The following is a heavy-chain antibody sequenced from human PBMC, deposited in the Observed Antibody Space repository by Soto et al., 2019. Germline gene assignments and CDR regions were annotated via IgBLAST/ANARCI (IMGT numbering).Heavy chain of an antibody. D-gene: IGHD1-1*01. Sequence: QVQLVQSGAEVKKPGASVKVSCKASGHTSSSYYMHWVRQAPGQGLEWMGVISPSGDYTSFTQKFQGRVSVTRDTSTNTVYMEFSSLRFEDTAVYYCAREPPTTGLLDYWSQGALVSVSS. CDR3: AREPPTTGLLDY. V-gene: IGHV1-46*01. J-gene: IGHJ4*02. CDR2: ISPSGDYT. CDR1: GHTSSSYY.